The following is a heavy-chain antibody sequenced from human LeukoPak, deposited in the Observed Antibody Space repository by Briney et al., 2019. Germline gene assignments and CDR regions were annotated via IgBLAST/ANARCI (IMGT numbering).Heavy chain of an antibody. Sequence: SETLSLTCTVSGGAISSSSYYWGWIRQPPGKGLEWIGSIYYSGSTYYNPSLKSRVTISVDTSKNQFSLKLSSVTAADTAVYCCARHGIYAPLDYWGQGTLVTVSS. CDR3: ARHGIYAPLDY. D-gene: IGHD2-21*01. J-gene: IGHJ4*02. CDR1: GGAISSSSYY. CDR2: IYYSGST. V-gene: IGHV4-39*01.